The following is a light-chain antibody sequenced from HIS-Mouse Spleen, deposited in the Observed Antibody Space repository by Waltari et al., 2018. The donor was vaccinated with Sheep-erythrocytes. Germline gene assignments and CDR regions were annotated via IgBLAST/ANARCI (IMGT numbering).Light chain of an antibody. CDR1: QSVLYSSKNKNY. Sequence: DIVMTQSPDSLAVSLGERATINCKSSQSVLYSSKNKNYLAWYQKNPGQPPKLLIYWASTRESGVPDRFRGSGSGTDFTLTISSLQAEDVAVYYCQQYYSTLTFGGGTKVEIK. CDR2: WAS. V-gene: IGKV4-1*01. J-gene: IGKJ4*01. CDR3: QQYYSTLT.